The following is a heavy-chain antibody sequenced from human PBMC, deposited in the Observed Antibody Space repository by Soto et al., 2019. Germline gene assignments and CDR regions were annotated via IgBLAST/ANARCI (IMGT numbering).Heavy chain of an antibody. CDR2: ISGSGGST. CDR3: AKSAVGIFGVVIKDYYYMDV. CDR1: GFTFSSYA. J-gene: IGHJ6*03. Sequence: PGGSLRLSCAASGFTFSSYAMSWVRQAPGKGLEWVSAISGSGGSTYYADSVKGRFTISRDNSKNTLYLQMNSLRAEDTAVYYCAKSAVGIFGVVIKDYYYMDVWGKGTTVTVSS. D-gene: IGHD3-3*01. V-gene: IGHV3-23*01.